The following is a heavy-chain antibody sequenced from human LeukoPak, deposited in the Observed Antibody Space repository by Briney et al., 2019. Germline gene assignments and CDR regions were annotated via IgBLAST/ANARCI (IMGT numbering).Heavy chain of an antibody. V-gene: IGHV3-20*04. D-gene: IGHD2-21*02. CDR1: GFTFDDYD. Sequence: RPGGSLRLSCAASGFTFDDYDMSWVRQAPGKGLEWVSGINWNGGSTGYADSVKGRFTISRDNAKNSLYLQMNSLRAEDTALYYCARGSIVVVTAISDAFDIWGQGTMVTVSS. CDR3: ARGSIVVVTAISDAFDI. J-gene: IGHJ3*02. CDR2: INWNGGST.